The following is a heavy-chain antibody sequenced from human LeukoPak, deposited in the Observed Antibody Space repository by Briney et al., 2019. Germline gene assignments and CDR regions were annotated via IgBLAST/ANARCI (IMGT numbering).Heavy chain of an antibody. CDR3: ASYVLRFLEWLSPFDY. Sequence: SETLSLTCTVSGGSISSYYWSWIRQPPGKGLEWIGEINHSGSTNYNPSLKSRVTISVDTSKNQFSLKLSSVTAADTAVYYCASYVLRFLEWLSPFDYWGQGTLVTVSS. V-gene: IGHV4-34*01. J-gene: IGHJ4*02. CDR2: INHSGST. CDR1: GGSISSYY. D-gene: IGHD3-3*01.